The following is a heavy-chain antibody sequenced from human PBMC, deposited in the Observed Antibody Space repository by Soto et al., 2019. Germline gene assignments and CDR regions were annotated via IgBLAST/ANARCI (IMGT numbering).Heavy chain of an antibody. CDR2: INPNGGRT. V-gene: IGHV1-46*01. CDR1: GYTFTSYY. Sequence: QVQLVQSGAEVKKPGASVNISCKTSGYTFTSYYLHWVRQAPGQGLGWMGLINPNGGRTTSAQNFQGGVTMTRDTSANTVYMELGSLRSDDTAVYYCATQIGPVYWGQGTLVTVSS. D-gene: IGHD3-22*01. J-gene: IGHJ4*02. CDR3: ATQIGPVY.